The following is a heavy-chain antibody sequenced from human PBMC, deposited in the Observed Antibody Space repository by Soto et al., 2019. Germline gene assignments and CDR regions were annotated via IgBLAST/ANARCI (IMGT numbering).Heavy chain of an antibody. CDR1: GFTFSSYA. CDR3: ARARTGLLLDP. D-gene: IGHD1-1*01. CDR2: ISGSGGST. V-gene: IGHV3-23*01. J-gene: IGHJ5*01. Sequence: PGGSLRLSCVASGFTFSSYAMSWVRQAPGKGLEWVSAISGSGGSTYYADSVKGRFTLSRDNSKNTLYLQMNSLRAGDTATYYCARARTGLLLDPWGQGTLVTVSS.